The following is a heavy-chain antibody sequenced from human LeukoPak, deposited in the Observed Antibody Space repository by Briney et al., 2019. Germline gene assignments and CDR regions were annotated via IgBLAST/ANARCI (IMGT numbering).Heavy chain of an antibody. CDR1: GFTFSSYE. V-gene: IGHV3-48*03. D-gene: IGHD6-13*01. Sequence: GGSLRLSCAASGFTFSSYEMNWVRQAPGKGLEWVSYTSSSGSTIYYADSVKGRFTISRDNAKNSLYLQMNSLRAEDTAVYYCARAEYSSSWYGVNWFDPWGQGTLVTVSS. J-gene: IGHJ5*02. CDR2: TSSSGSTI. CDR3: ARAEYSSSWYGVNWFDP.